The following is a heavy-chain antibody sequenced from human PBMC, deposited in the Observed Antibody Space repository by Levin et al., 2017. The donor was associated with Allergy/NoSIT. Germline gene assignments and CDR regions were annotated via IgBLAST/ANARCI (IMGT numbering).Heavy chain of an antibody. J-gene: IGHJ5*02. CDR3: ARVGGYCTNGVCYDSWFDP. D-gene: IGHD2-8*01. Sequence: SETLSLTCTVSGGSINTYYWSWIRQPPGKGLEWIGYISYTGRTNYNPSLKSRVTISVDTSKNQFSLNLSSVTAADTALYYCARVGGYCTNGVCYDSWFDPWGQGILVTVSS. CDR1: GGSINTYY. CDR2: ISYTGRT. V-gene: IGHV4-59*01.